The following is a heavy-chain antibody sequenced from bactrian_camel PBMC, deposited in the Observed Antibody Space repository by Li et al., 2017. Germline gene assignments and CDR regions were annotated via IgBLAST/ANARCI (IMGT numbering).Heavy chain of an antibody. CDR2: IKNDGST. Sequence: HVQLVDSGGGSVQAGETLKLSCVYSGFPVAERQMCWYRQFPGSRCELVSCIKNDGSTYYSDSVKGRFTISRDNAKNTVYLRMNGLKPEDTAMYYCAAKDSLPCSLGSHWNADSTTWGQGTQVTVS. CDR3: AAKDSLPCSLGSHWNADSTT. J-gene: IGHJ4*01. V-gene: IGHV3S63*01. D-gene: IGHD2*01. CDR1: GFPVAERQ.